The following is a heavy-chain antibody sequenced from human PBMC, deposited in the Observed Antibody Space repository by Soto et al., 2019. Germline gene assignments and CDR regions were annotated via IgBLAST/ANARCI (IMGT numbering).Heavy chain of an antibody. D-gene: IGHD1-1*01. CDR3: ARDAKHVENYYYGMDV. Sequence: GASVKVSCKASGGTLSNYGISWVRQAPGQGLEWMGGIIPVFGTPNYAQKFQGRVTMTRDTSTSTVYMELSSLRSEDTAVYYCARDAKHVENYYYGMDVWGQGTTVTVSS. CDR2: IIPVFGTP. V-gene: IGHV1-69*05. J-gene: IGHJ6*02. CDR1: GGTLSNYG.